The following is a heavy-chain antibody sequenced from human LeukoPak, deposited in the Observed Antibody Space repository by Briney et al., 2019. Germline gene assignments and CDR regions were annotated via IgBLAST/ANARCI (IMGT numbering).Heavy chain of an antibody. CDR1: GFTFTDYY. D-gene: IGHD3-22*01. Sequence: GGSLRLSCAASGFTFTDYYMSWIRQAPGKGLEWVSHIDDSGSTIYYADSVKGRFTISRDNAKNSLYLQMNSLRAEDTAVYYCATWNYYDSSGYARTFDYWGQGTLVTVSS. J-gene: IGHJ4*02. V-gene: IGHV3-11*01. CDR3: ATWNYYDSSGYARTFDY. CDR2: IDDSGSTI.